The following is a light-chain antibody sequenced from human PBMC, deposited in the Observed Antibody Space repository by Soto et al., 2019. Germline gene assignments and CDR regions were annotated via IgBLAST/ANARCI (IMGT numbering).Light chain of an antibody. CDR1: QSISSW. V-gene: IGKV1-5*03. CDR2: KAS. CDR3: QQYNSYRT. J-gene: IGKJ1*01. Sequence: DIQMTQSPSTLSASVGDRVTITCRDSQSISSWLAWYQQRPGKAPKLLIYKASSLESGVPSRFSGSGSGTEFTLTISSLQPDDFATYYCQQYNSYRTFGQGTKVEIK.